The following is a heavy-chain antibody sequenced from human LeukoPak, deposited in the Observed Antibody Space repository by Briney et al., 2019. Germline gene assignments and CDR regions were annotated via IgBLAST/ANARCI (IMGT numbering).Heavy chain of an antibody. V-gene: IGHV3-7*01. J-gene: IGHJ2*01. CDR1: GFTFSSYW. CDR2: IKQDGSEK. D-gene: IGHD3-16*02. Sequence: PGGSLRLSCAASGFTFSSYWMSWVRQAPGKGLEWVANIKQDGSEKYYVDSVKGRFTISRDNAKNSLYLQMNSLRAEDTAVYYCARHSREGFRDYVWGSYRRHWYFDLWGRGTLVTVSS. CDR3: ARHSREGFRDYVWGSYRRHWYFDL.